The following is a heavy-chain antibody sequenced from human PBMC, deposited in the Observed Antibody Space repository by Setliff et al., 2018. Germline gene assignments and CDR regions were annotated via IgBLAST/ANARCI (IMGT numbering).Heavy chain of an antibody. J-gene: IGHJ4*02. Sequence: ASVKVSCKASGYTFTSHDINWVRQATGQGLEWMGWMNPNNGNTGCVQKFQGRLTMTRNTSISTAYMELSSLRSDDTGVYYCARDGSAFFYQNWGQGSLVTVSS. CDR1: GYTFTSHD. V-gene: IGHV1-8*01. CDR2: MNPNNGNT. D-gene: IGHD1-26*01. CDR3: ARDGSAFFYQN.